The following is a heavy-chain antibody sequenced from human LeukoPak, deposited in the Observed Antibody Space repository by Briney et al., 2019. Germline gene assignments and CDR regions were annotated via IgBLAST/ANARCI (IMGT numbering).Heavy chain of an antibody. J-gene: IGHJ5*02. V-gene: IGHV1-69*13. D-gene: IGHD3-10*01. CDR2: IIPIFGTA. CDR1: GGTFISYA. Sequence: GASVKVSCKASGGTFISYAISWVRQAPGQGLEWMGGIIPIFGTANYAQKFQGRVTITADDSTSTAYMELSSLRSEDTAVYYCARGTRPGGSGSYYFDPWGQGTLVTVSS. CDR3: ARGTRPGGSGSYYFDP.